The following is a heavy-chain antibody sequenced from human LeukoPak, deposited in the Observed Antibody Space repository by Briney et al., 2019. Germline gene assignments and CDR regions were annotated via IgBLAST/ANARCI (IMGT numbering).Heavy chain of an antibody. Sequence: SVKVSCKASGGTFSSYAISWVRQAPGQGLEWMGGIIPIFGTANYAQKFQGRVTITADKSTSTAYMELSSLRSEDTAVYYCASNPDYGGNSGYWGQGTLVTVSS. CDR2: IIPIFGTA. J-gene: IGHJ4*02. CDR1: GGTFSSYA. D-gene: IGHD4-23*01. CDR3: ASNPDYGGNSGY. V-gene: IGHV1-69*06.